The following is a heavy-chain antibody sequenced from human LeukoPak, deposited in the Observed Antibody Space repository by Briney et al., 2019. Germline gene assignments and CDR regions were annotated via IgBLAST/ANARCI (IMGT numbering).Heavy chain of an antibody. CDR1: GGSISSSSYY. CDR2: IYYSGST. Sequence: SETLSLTCTVSGGSISSSSYYWGWIRQPPGKGLEWIGSIYYSGSTNYNPSLKSRVTISVDTSKNQFSLKLSSVTAADTAVYYCASEMTTVTNGYFDYWGQGTLVTVSS. CDR3: ASEMTTVTNGYFDY. J-gene: IGHJ4*02. V-gene: IGHV4-39*07. D-gene: IGHD4-17*01.